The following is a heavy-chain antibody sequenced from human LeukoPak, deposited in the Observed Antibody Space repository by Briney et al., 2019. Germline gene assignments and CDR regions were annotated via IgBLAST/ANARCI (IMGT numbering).Heavy chain of an antibody. CDR2: ISSSGSTI. Sequence: PGGSLRLSCAASGFTFSSYEMNWVRQAPGKGLEWVSYISSSGSTIYYADSVKGRFTISRDNAKNSLYLQMNSLRAEDTALYYCAKETSRGWYDYWGQGTLVTVSS. CDR1: GFTFSSYE. D-gene: IGHD6-19*01. CDR3: AKETSRGWYDY. J-gene: IGHJ4*02. V-gene: IGHV3-48*03.